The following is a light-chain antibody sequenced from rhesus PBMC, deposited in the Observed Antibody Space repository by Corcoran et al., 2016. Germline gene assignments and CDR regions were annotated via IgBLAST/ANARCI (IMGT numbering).Light chain of an antibody. CDR3: LQSSNWPYS. J-gene: IGKJ2*01. V-gene: IGKV3-24*04. CDR1: QSVSSY. CDR2: GAS. Sequence: EIVMTQSPATLALSPGERATLSCRASQSVSSYLAWYQQKPGQAPRLLIYGASSRATGIPARFSGSGSGTEFTLTISSLEPEDVGVYFCLQSSNWPYSFGQGTKVEIK.